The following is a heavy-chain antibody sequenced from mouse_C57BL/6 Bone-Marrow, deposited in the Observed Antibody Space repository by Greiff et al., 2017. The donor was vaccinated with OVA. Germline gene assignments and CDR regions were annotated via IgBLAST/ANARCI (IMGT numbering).Heavy chain of an antibody. CDR2: IYWDDDK. D-gene: IGHD1-1*01. V-gene: IGHV8-12*01. J-gene: IGHJ4*01. Sequence: QVTLKVSGPGILQSSQTLSLTCSFSGFSLNTSNMGVSWIRQPSGKGLEWLAHIYWDDDKRYNPSLKSRLTISKHTSRNQVFLKITSVDTADTATYDCARRGSDGTRGDYAMDYWGQGTSVTVSS. CDR3: ARRGSDGTRGDYAMDY. CDR1: GFSLNTSNMG.